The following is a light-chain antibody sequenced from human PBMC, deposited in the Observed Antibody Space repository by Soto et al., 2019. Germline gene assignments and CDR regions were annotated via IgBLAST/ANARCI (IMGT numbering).Light chain of an antibody. CDR1: QSISTY. CDR2: AAS. J-gene: IGKJ2*02. Sequence: DIQMTQSPSSLSASVGDRVTITCRASQSISTYLNWYQQIPGKAPKLLIYAASTLQSGVPSRFSGGGSGTDFTLPSSSLQPEDFATYFCQQGYSNPRTFGQGTKLEIK. V-gene: IGKV1-39*01. CDR3: QQGYSNPRT.